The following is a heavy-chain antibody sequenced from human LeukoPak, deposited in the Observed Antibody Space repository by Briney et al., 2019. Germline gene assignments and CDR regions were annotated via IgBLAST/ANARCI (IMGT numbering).Heavy chain of an antibody. J-gene: IGHJ4*02. CDR1: GYTFTGYY. CDR3: TRILSNGPFDY. CDR2: IYHNSGAT. Sequence: ASVNVSYKASGYTFTGYYIHWVRHAPLQGLEWMGWIYHNSGATKNTQKFQGRVTTTTEKTIRKTYMELRGTRSDDTTGSCRTRILSNGPFDYWGQGSLVTVSS. V-gene: IGHV1-2*02.